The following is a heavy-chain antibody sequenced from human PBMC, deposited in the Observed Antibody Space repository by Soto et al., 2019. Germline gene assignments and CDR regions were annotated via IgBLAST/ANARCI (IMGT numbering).Heavy chain of an antibody. CDR1: GRSFSGYY. J-gene: IGHJ4*02. CDR2: INHSGST. Sequence: QVQLQQWGAGLLKPSETLSLTCAVYGRSFSGYYWSWIRQPPGKGLEWIGEINHSGSTNYNPSLNGRVTISVDTSQNQFSLNLSSVRAADTAVYYCGRAYGVNSGVFDYWGQGTLVTVSS. D-gene: IGHD4-17*01. CDR3: GRAYGVNSGVFDY. V-gene: IGHV4-34*01.